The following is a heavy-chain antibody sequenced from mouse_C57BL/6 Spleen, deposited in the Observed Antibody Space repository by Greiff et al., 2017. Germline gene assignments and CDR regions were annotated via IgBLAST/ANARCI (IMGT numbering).Heavy chain of an antibody. CDR1: GYTFTSYW. J-gene: IGHJ4*01. CDR3: ARVTALYYGNFYAMDY. Sequence: QVQLQQPGAELVMPGASVKLSCKASGYTFTSYWMHWVKQRPGQGLEWIGEIDPSDSYTNYNQKFKGKSTLTVDKSSITAYMQLSSLTSEDSAVDYCARVTALYYGNFYAMDYWGQGTSVTVSS. D-gene: IGHD2-1*01. CDR2: IDPSDSYT. V-gene: IGHV1-69*01.